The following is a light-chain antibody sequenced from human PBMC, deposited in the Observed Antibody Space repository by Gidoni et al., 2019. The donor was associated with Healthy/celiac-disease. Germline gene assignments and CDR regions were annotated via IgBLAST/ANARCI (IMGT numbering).Light chain of an antibody. CDR2: RNN. J-gene: IGLJ3*02. CDR3: AAWDDSLSATV. V-gene: IGLV1-47*01. CDR1: SSNIGSNY. Sequence: QSVLTQPPSASGTPGQRVTISCSGSSSNIGSNYVYWYQQLPGTAPKLLIYRNNQRPSGVPARFSGSKSGTSASLAISGLRSEDEADYYCAAWDDSLSATVFGGGTKLTVL.